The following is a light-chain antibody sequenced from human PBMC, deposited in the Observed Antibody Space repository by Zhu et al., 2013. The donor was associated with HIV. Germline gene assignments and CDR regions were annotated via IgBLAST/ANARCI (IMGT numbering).Light chain of an antibody. V-gene: IGLV1-47*01. J-gene: IGLJ3*02. CDR3: ASWDDILPAVL. CDR1: RSNIGSNY. CDR2: RTN. Sequence: QSGLTQPSSASGTLGQRVTISCSGSRSNIGSNYVFWYQQLPATAPKLLIYRTNQRPSGVPDRFSGSKFGTSASLAISGLRSEDEAAYYCASWDDILPAVLFGGGTNLTVL.